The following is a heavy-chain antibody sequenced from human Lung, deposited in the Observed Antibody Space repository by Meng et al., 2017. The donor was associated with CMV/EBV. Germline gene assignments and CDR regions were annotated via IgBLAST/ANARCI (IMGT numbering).Heavy chain of an antibody. Sequence: ESLKISCAGSGFTFGNYVMSWVRQAPGKGLEWVSSISGGSGDTHYASPVHGRFAISRDDSKNTLYLQMNSLRDEDTAVYYCAKAFWTGYGPFGYWGQGTXVTGAS. CDR3: AKAFWTGYGPFGY. V-gene: IGHV3-23*01. J-gene: IGHJ4*03. CDR1: GFTFGNYV. CDR2: ISGGSGDT. D-gene: IGHD3/OR15-3a*01.